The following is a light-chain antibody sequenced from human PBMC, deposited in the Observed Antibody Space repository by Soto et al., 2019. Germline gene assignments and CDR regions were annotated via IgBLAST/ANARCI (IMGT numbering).Light chain of an antibody. CDR3: QQYGSSPPLT. Sequence: EIVLTQSPGTLSLSPGERATLSCRASQSVSSNFLAWYQQKPGQAPRLLIYGASTRATGIPDRFSGRGSGTDFPLTISRLEPEDFALYYCQQYGSSPPLTFGGGTKVEI. V-gene: IGKV3-20*01. J-gene: IGKJ4*01. CDR1: QSVSSNF. CDR2: GAS.